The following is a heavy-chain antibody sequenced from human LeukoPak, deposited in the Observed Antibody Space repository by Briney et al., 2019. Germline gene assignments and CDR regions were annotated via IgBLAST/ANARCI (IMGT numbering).Heavy chain of an antibody. V-gene: IGHV4-59*12. CDR2: IYYSGST. CDR3: ARDLGVNDYGDYRDAFDI. Sequence: SETLSLTCTVSGGSISSYYWSWIRQPPGKGLEWIGYIYYSGSTNYNPSLKSRVTISVDTSKNQFSLKLSSVTAADTAVYYCARDLGVNDYGDYRDAFDIWGQGTMVTVSS. CDR1: GGSISSYY. J-gene: IGHJ3*02. D-gene: IGHD4-17*01.